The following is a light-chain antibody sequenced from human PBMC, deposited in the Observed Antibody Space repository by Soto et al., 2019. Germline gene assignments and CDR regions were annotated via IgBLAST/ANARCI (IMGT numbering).Light chain of an antibody. Sequence: DVVMTQSPLSLPVTLGQPASISCKSSQSLVYSDGNTYLNWFQQRPGQSPRRLIHKVSNRDSGVPDRFSGSGSGTDFTLKISRVEAEDVGVYYCMQGRHWPPITFGQGTRLEIK. CDR2: KVS. CDR1: QSLVYSDGNTY. J-gene: IGKJ5*01. V-gene: IGKV2-30*01. CDR3: MQGRHWPPIT.